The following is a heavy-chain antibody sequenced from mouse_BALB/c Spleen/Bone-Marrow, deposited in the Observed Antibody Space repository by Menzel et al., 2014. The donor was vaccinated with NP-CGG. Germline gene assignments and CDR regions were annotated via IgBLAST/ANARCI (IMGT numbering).Heavy chain of an antibody. D-gene: IGHD2-10*01. CDR1: GYSITSDCA. CDR3: ARSAYYGNGAMDY. CDR2: ISYSGSS. V-gene: IGHV3-2*02. J-gene: IGHJ4*01. Sequence: ESGPGLVKPSQSLSLTCTVTGYSITSDCAWNWIRQFPRNKLEWMGYISYSGSSSYIPSLKSRISITRDTSKNQFILQLNSVTTEDTATYYCARSAYYGNGAMDYWGQGTSVTVSS.